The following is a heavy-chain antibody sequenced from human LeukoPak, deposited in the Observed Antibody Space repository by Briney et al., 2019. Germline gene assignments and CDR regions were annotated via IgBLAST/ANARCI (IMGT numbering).Heavy chain of an antibody. Sequence: VASVKVSCKASGYTFTGYYMHWVRQAPGQGLEWMGWINPNSGDTNYAQKFQGRVTMTRDTSISTAYMELSRLRSDDTAVYYCASSRSSSWYYYYYGMDVWGQGTTVTVSS. CDR1: GYTFTGYY. V-gene: IGHV1-2*02. D-gene: IGHD6-13*01. CDR2: INPNSGDT. J-gene: IGHJ6*02. CDR3: ASSRSSSWYYYYYGMDV.